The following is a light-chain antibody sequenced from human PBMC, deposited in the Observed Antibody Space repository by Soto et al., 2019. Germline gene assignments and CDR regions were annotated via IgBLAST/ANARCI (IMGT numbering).Light chain of an antibody. V-gene: IGLV1-40*01. CDR1: SSNIGPTYD. Sequence: QSVLTQPPSVSGAPGQRVTISCTGSSSNIGPTYDVHWYQQLPGTAPKLLIYGDNNRPSGVPDRFSGSKSGTSASLAITGLQAEDEADYYCQSYDSSLSGWVFGGGTKVTVL. CDR2: GDN. CDR3: QSYDSSLSGWV. J-gene: IGLJ3*02.